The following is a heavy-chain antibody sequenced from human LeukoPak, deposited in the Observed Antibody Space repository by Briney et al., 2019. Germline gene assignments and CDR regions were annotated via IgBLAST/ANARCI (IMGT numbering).Heavy chain of an antibody. CDR2: TNPDGDKK. V-gene: IGHV3-7*01. D-gene: IGHD2-15*01. CDR3: SRGGSWWLDN. CDR1: GFTFSSSY. Sequence: GGSLGLSCAASGFTFSSSYMTWVRQTPGKGLEWVANTNPDGDKKYYVDSVKGRFTISRDNAKNSLYLQMNSLRVDDTAVYYCSRGGSWWLDNWGQGTLVTASS. J-gene: IGHJ4*02.